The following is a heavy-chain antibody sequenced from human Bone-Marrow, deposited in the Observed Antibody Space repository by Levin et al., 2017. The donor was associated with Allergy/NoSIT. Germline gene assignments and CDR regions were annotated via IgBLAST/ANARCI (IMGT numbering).Heavy chain of an antibody. D-gene: IGHD2-2*01. CDR1: GFTFNKHW. CDR3: ARGGYCTSTSCSYFDF. V-gene: IGHV3-7*03. CDR2: INQDGSEK. J-gene: IGHJ4*02. Sequence: PGGSLRLSCTASGFTFNKHWMTWVRQTPGKGLEWVANINQDGSEKFYVDSVKGRFTISRDDANNSLFLRMNSLRAEDTAVFYCARGGYCTSTSCSYFDFWGQGTLVTVSS.